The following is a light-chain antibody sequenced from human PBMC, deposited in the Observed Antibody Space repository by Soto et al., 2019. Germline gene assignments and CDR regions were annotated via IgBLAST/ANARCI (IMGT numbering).Light chain of an antibody. CDR2: WAS. CDR3: QQYYSSPPT. V-gene: IGKV4-1*01. Sequence: DIVMTQSPDSLAVSLGERATINCKSSRSVLLSSNNKSFLAWYQQKPGQAPKLLIYWASTRESGVPDRFSGSGSGTDFTLTISSLQTEDVAIYYCQQYYSSPPTFGQGTKVEIK. J-gene: IGKJ1*01. CDR1: RSVLLSSNNKSF.